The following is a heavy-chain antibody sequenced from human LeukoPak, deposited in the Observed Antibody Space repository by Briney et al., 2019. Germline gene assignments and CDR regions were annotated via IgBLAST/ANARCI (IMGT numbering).Heavy chain of an antibody. D-gene: IGHD3-22*01. CDR1: GGSISSYY. J-gene: IGHJ4*02. CDR3: ARLMYYYDSSGYYTWYYFDY. V-gene: IGHV4-59*01. CDR2: IYYSGNT. Sequence: SETLSLTCNISGGSISSYYWSWIRQPPGKGLEWIGYIYYSGNTNYNPSLKSRVTISVDKSKNQFSLKLSSVTAADTAVYHCARLMYYYDSSGYYTWYYFDYWGQGTLVTVSS.